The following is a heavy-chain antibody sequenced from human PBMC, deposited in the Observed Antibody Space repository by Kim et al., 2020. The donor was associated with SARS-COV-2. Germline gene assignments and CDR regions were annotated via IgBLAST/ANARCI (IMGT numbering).Heavy chain of an antibody. D-gene: IGHD5-12*01. CDR3: ARHVAPIPRSGYDLNNWFDP. V-gene: IGHV4-39*01. J-gene: IGHJ5*02. CDR2: IYYSGST. Sequence: SETLSLTCTVSGGSISSSSYYWGWIRQPPGKGLEWIGSIYYSGSTYYNPSLKSRVTISVDTSKNQFSLKLSSVTAADTAVYYCARHVAPIPRSGYDLNNWFDPWGQGTLVTVSS. CDR1: GGSISSSSYY.